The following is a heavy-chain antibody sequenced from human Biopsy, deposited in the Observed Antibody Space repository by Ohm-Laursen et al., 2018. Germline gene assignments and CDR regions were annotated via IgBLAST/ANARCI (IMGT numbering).Heavy chain of an antibody. CDR2: IFNSANT. J-gene: IGHJ5*02. D-gene: IGHD3-22*01. CDR1: GGSISSGGSY. Sequence: SETLSLTCPVSGGSISSGGSYWSWIRQRPGKGLEWIGYIFNSANTYYNPSLKNLITISGDTSKNQFSLKLSSVTAADTAVYYRARGDYFDSNGYFWFDPWGQGTLVTVSS. CDR3: ARGDYFDSNGYFWFDP. V-gene: IGHV4-31*01.